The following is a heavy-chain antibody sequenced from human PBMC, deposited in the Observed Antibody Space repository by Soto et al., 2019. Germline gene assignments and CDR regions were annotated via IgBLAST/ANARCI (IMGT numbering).Heavy chain of an antibody. J-gene: IGHJ4*02. CDR3: ARGISMKGAVHGDAPDKYYFDS. D-gene: IGHD3-22*01. V-gene: IGHV4-34*01. CDR1: GGSFSGYY. CDR2: INHSGST. Sequence: PSETLSLTCAVYGGSFSGYYWSWVRQPPGKGLEWIGEINHSGSTNQNPSLKSRVSISVDTSKNQFSLKLRSVTAADTAMYYCARGISMKGAVHGDAPDKYYFDSWGQESLVTVSS.